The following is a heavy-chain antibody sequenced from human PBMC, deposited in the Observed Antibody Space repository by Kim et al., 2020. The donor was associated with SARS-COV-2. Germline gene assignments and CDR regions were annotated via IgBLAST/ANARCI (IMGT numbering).Heavy chain of an antibody. CDR3: ARGRNAAGDPWDY. Sequence: YADSVKGRFTMSRGTAKNILYLQMSRLRAEDTAVYFCARGRNAAGDPWDYWGQGTLVIVSS. J-gene: IGHJ4*02. V-gene: IGHV3-74*03. D-gene: IGHD6-25*01.